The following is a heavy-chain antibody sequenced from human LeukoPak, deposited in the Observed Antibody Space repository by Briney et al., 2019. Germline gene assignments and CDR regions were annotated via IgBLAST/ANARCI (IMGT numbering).Heavy chain of an antibody. V-gene: IGHV3-33*06. CDR2: IWYDGSNK. CDR3: AKDLTYYDSSVDY. Sequence: GGSLRLSCAASGFTFSSYGMHWVRQAPGKGLEWVAVIWYDGSNKYYADSVKGRFTISRDNSKNTLYLQMNSLRAEDTAVYYCAKDLTYYDSSVDYWGQGTLATVSS. D-gene: IGHD3-22*01. CDR1: GFTFSSYG. J-gene: IGHJ4*02.